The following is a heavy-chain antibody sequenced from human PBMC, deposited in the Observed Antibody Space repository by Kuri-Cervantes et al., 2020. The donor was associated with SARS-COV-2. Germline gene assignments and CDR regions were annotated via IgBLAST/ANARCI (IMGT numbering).Heavy chain of an antibody. J-gene: IGHJ1*01. Sequence: SETLSLTCAVYGGSFSGYYWSWIRQPPGKGLEWIGEINHSGGTNYNPSLRSRVTISIDTSKNQSSLKVTPVTAVDTAVYSGARSPIIWYFDHWGQGTLVTVSS. CDR2: INHSGGT. V-gene: IGHV4-34*01. D-gene: IGHD3-10*01. CDR1: GGSFSGYY. CDR3: ARSPIIWYFDH.